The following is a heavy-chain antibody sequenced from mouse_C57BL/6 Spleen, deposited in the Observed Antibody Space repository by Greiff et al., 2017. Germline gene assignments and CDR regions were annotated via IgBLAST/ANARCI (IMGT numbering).Heavy chain of an antibody. CDR3: ARPQGDYFDY. CDR1: GYTFTSYG. Sequence: VQLVESGAELARPGASVKLSCKASGYTFTSYGISWVKQRTGQGLEWIGEIYPRSGNTYYNEKFKGKATLTADKSSSTAYMELRSLTSEDSAVYFCARPQGDYFDYWGQGTTLTVSS. CDR2: IYPRSGNT. J-gene: IGHJ2*01. V-gene: IGHV1-81*01.